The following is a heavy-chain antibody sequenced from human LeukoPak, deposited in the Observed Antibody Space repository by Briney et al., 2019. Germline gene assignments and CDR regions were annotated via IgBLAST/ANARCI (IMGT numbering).Heavy chain of an antibody. D-gene: IGHD2-15*01. J-gene: IGHJ6*02. V-gene: IGHV5-51*01. Sequence: GEALQISCKGAGCSFTSYWIGWVRRLPGKGLEGMGMIYPGDCDTRYSPSFQGQVTISADKSISTAYLQWSSLKASDTAMYYCARRLGYCSGGSCYSNYGMDVWGQGTTVTVSS. CDR1: GCSFTSYW. CDR2: IYPGDCDT. CDR3: ARRLGYCSGGSCYSNYGMDV.